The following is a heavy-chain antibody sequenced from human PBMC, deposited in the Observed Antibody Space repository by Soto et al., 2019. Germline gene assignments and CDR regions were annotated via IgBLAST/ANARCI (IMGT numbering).Heavy chain of an antibody. D-gene: IGHD6-19*01. CDR2: INPNSGGT. Sequence: ASVKVSCKASGYTFTGYYMHWVRQAPGQGLEWMGWINPNSGGTNYAQKFQGWVTMTRDTSTSTAYMELRSLRSDDTAVYYCARDCEYSSGICGDYWGQGTLVTVSS. J-gene: IGHJ4*02. V-gene: IGHV1-2*04. CDR3: ARDCEYSSGICGDY. CDR1: GYTFTGYY.